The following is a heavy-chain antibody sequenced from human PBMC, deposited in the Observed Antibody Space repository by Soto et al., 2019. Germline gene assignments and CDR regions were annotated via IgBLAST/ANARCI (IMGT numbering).Heavy chain of an antibody. J-gene: IGHJ4*02. Sequence: SVKVSCKASGYTFTSYDINWVRQATGQGLEWMGWMNPNSGNTGYAQKFQGRVTMTRSTSISTAYMELSSLRSEDTAVYYCARGGYYYDSSAYYRPFDYWGQGTLVTVSS. CDR1: GYTFTSYD. V-gene: IGHV1-8*01. CDR3: ARGGYYYDSSAYYRPFDY. CDR2: MNPNSGNT. D-gene: IGHD3-22*01.